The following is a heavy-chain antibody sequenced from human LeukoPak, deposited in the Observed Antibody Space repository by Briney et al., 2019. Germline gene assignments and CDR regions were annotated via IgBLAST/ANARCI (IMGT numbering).Heavy chain of an antibody. V-gene: IGHV5-51*01. CDR2: VHPGDSDT. D-gene: IGHD1-26*01. CDR1: GYSFTNYW. CDR3: ARPGVGAKSFVDY. Sequence: GESLKISCKGFGYSFTNYWIGWVRQMPGKGLEWMGIVHPGDSDTRYSPSFQGQVTISADKSISTAFLQWSSLKASDTAVYYCARPGVGAKSFVDYWGQGTLVTVSS. J-gene: IGHJ4*02.